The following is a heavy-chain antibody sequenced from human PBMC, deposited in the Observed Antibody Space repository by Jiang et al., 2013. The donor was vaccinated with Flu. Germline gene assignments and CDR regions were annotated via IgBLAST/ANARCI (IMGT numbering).Heavy chain of an antibody. V-gene: IGHV2-70*11. D-gene: IGHD6-13*01. Sequence: KPTQTLTLTCTFSGFSLSTSGMCVSWIRRPPGKALEWLARIDWDDDKYYSTSLKTRLAISKDTSKNQVVLTMTNMDPVDTATYYCARAGTGDYYYYYGMDVWGQGTTVTVSS. CDR2: IDWDDDK. CDR1: GFSLSTSGMC. J-gene: IGHJ6*02. CDR3: ARAGTGDYYYYYGMDV.